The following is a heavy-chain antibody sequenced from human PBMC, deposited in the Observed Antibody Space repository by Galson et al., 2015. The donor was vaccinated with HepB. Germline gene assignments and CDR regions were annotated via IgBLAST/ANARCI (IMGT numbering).Heavy chain of an antibody. Sequence: SVKVSCKASGYTFTSYYMHWVRQAPGQGLEWMGIINPSGGSTSYAQKFQGRVTMTRDTSTSTVYMELSSLRSEDTAVYYCARGAMIVVVITTGDAFDIWGQGTMVTVSS. CDR2: INPSGGST. V-gene: IGHV1-46*01. CDR1: GYTFTSYY. D-gene: IGHD3-22*01. J-gene: IGHJ3*02. CDR3: ARGAMIVVVITTGDAFDI.